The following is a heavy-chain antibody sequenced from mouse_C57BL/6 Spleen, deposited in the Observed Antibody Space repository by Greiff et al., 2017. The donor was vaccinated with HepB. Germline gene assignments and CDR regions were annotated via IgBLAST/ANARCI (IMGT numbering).Heavy chain of an antibody. CDR2: IDPSDSET. J-gene: IGHJ2*01. CDR1: GYTFTSYW. CDR3: ARSGSSHYFDY. V-gene: IGHV1-52*01. Sequence: QVQLQQSGAELVRPGSSVKLSCKASGYTFTSYWMHWVKQRPIQGLEWIGNIDPSDSETHYNQKFKDKATLTVDKSSSTAYIQLSSLTSEDSAVYYCARSGSSHYFDYWGQGTTLTVSS. D-gene: IGHD1-1*01.